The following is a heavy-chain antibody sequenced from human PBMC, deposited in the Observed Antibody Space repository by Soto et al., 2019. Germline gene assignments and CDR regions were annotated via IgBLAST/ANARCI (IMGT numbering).Heavy chain of an antibody. CDR3: ARETYYYDSSGYYWDHDAFDI. Sequence: SETLSLTCTVSGGSISSYYWSWIRQPPGKGLEWIGYIYYSGSTNYNPSLKSRVTISVDTSKNQFSLKLSSVTAADTAVYYCARETYYYDSSGYYWDHDAFDIWGQGTMVTVSS. CDR2: IYYSGST. J-gene: IGHJ3*02. CDR1: GGSISSYY. V-gene: IGHV4-59*01. D-gene: IGHD3-22*01.